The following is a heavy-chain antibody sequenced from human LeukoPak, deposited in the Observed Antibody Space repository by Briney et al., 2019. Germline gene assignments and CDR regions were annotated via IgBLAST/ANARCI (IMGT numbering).Heavy chain of an antibody. D-gene: IGHD6-13*01. CDR1: GYTFTSYG. CDR3: AGIVPGIAAAGTFDP. J-gene: IGHJ5*02. V-gene: IGHV1-18*01. CDR2: ISAYNGNT. Sequence: ASVKVSCKASGYTFTSYGISWVRQAPGQGLEWMGWISAYNGNTNYAQKLQGRVTMTTDTSTSTAYMELRSLRSDDTAVYYCAGIVPGIAAAGTFDPWGQGTLVTVSS.